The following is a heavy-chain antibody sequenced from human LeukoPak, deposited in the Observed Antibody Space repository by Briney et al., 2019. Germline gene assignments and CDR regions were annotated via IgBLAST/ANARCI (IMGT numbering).Heavy chain of an antibody. CDR1: GGSISSSSYY. CDR2: IYYSGST. Sequence: PSETLSLTCTVSGGSISSSSYYWGWIRQPPGKGLEWIGSIYYSGSTYYNPSLKSRVTISVDTSKNQFSLKLSSVTAADMAVYYCARQSGATAIAIWGQGTLVTVSS. V-gene: IGHV4-39*01. D-gene: IGHD5-18*01. J-gene: IGHJ4*02. CDR3: ARQSGATAIAI.